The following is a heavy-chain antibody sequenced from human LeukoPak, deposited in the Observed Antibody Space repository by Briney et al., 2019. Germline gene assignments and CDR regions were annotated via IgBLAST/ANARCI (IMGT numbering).Heavy chain of an antibody. CDR3: ARDWGAAGLRDY. CDR1: GYTFTSYY. J-gene: IGHJ4*02. D-gene: IGHD6-13*01. V-gene: IGHV1-46*01. CDR2: INPSGGST. Sequence: ASVKVSCKASGYTFTSYYMHWVRQAPGQGLEWMGIINPSGGSTTYAQKFQGRVTMTRDTSTSTVYMELSSLSSEDTAIYYCARDWGAAGLRDYWGQGTLVTVSS.